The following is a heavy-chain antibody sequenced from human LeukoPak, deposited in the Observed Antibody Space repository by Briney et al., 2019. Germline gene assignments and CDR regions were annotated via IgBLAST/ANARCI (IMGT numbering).Heavy chain of an antibody. CDR2: IYYSGGT. J-gene: IGHJ6*03. V-gene: IGHV4-39*07. D-gene: IGHD4/OR15-4a*01. CDR3: ARDYGDYNYYYYMDV. Sequence: PSETLSLTCTVSGGSISSSSYYWGWIRQPPGKGLEWIGSIYYSGGTYYNPSLKSRVTISVDTSKNQFSLKLSSVTAADTAVYYCARDYGDYNYYYYMDVWGKGTTVTVSS. CDR1: GGSISSSSYY.